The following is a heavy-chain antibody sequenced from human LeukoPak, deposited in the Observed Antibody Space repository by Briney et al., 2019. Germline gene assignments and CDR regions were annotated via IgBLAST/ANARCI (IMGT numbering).Heavy chain of an antibody. CDR1: GITLSNYG. CDR2: ISDSGGRT. V-gene: IGHV3-23*01. J-gene: IGHJ4*02. Sequence: GGSLRLSCAVSGITLSNYGMSWVRQTPGKGLEWVAGISDSGGRTNYADSVKGRFTISRDNAKNTLNLQMNSLRAEDTAVYYCARDRKSGESSEIDFWGQGTLVTVSS. D-gene: IGHD3-10*01. CDR3: ARDRKSGESSEIDF.